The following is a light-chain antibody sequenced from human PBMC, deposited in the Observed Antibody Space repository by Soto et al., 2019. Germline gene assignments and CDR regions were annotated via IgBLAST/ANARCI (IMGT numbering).Light chain of an antibody. J-gene: IGKJ4*01. CDR3: QQYENLPLT. CDR1: QDISNY. Sequence: DIQMTQSPSSLSASVGDRVTITCQASQDISNYLNWYQQKLGKAPKLLIYDASNLETGVPSRFSGSGSGTDFTFTISSLQPEDIATYYCQQYENLPLTFGGGTKVDIK. CDR2: DAS. V-gene: IGKV1-33*01.